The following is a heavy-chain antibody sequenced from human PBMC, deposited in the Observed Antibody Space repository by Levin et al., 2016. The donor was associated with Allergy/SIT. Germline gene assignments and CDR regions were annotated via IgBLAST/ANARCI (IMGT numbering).Heavy chain of an antibody. V-gene: IGHV3-23*01. CDR3: AGQIYDSSGRRFDY. J-gene: IGHJ4*02. D-gene: IGHD3-22*01. CDR2: ISNGGSTT. Sequence: VRQAPGKGLEWVSGISNGGSTTYYADSVKGRSAISRDNSKNTVSLQMSSLRAEDTAVYYCAGQIYDSSGRRFDYWGQGTLVTVSS.